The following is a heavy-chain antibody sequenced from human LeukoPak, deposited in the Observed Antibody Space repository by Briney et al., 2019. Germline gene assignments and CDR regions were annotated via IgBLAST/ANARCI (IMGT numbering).Heavy chain of an antibody. CDR2: IKEDGSEK. V-gene: IGHV3-7*01. CDR3: ARARAGYYFDY. CDR1: GFTFSSYW. J-gene: IGHJ4*02. Sequence: PGGSLRLSCAVSGFTFSSYWMSWVRQAPGKGLEWVANIKEDGSEKYYVDSVKGRFTISRDNAKNSLYLQMNSLRAEDTAVYYCARARAGYYFDYWGQGTLVTVSS. D-gene: IGHD3-9*01.